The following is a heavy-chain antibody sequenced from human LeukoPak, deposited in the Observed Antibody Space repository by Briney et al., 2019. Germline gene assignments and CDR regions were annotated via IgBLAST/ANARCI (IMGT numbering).Heavy chain of an antibody. J-gene: IGHJ4*01. D-gene: IGHD6-13*01. V-gene: IGHV3-74*01. CDR1: GFTFSTHW. CDR3: AKDFRIAACDY. CDR2: IKGDGSET. Sequence: GGSLRLSCAASGFTFSTHWMHWVRQAPGKGLVWVSRIKGDGSETDYADSVKGRFTISRDNAKNTVYLQMNSLRAEDTAVYYCAKDFRIAACDYWGHGTLVTVSS.